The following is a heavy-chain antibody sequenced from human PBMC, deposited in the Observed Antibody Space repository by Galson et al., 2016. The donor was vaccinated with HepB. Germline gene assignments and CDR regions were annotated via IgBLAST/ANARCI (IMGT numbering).Heavy chain of an antibody. CDR3: ARVLVVIGTYDAFDI. V-gene: IGHV4-39*02. Sequence: SETLSLTCTVSGGSIRGSIYYWGWIRQPPGKGLEWIGSIYHSGNTYYSPSLSPSLKSRVTITRDTSANTAYLELSSLRSEDTAVYYCARVLVVIGTYDAFDIWGQGIKVTVSS. J-gene: IGHJ3*02. CDR1: GGSIRGSIYY. D-gene: IGHD3-22*01. CDR2: IYHSGNT.